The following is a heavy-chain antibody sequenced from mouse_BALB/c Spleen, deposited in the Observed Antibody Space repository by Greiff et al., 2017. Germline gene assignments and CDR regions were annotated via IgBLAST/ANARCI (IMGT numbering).Heavy chain of an antibody. D-gene: IGHD1-1*01. CDR3: ARRGTTVVAPFDY. CDR1: GYTFSSYW. Sequence: QVQLQQSGAELMKPGASVKISCKATGYTFSSYWIEWVKQRPGHGLEWIGEILPGSGSTNYNEKFKGKATFTADTSSNTAYMQLSSLTSEDSAVYYCARRGTTVVAPFDYWGQGTTLTVSS. J-gene: IGHJ2*01. V-gene: IGHV1-9*01. CDR2: ILPGSGST.